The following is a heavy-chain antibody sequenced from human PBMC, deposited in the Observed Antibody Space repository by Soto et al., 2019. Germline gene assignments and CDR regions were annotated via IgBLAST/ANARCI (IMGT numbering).Heavy chain of an antibody. V-gene: IGHV4-61*01. CDR3: ARDSNYVWGSYRYSDAFDI. CDR2: IYYSGST. Sequence: SETLSLTCTFSGGSVSSGSYYWSWIRKPPGKGLEWIGYIYYSGSTNYNPSLKSRVTISVDTSKNQFSLKLSSVTAADTAVYYCARDSNYVWGSYRYSDAFDIWGQGTMVTVSS. D-gene: IGHD3-16*02. J-gene: IGHJ3*02. CDR1: GGSVSSGSYY.